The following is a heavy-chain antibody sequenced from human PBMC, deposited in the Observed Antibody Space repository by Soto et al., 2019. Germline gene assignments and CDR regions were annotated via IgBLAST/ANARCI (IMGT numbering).Heavy chain of an antibody. D-gene: IGHD6-6*01. V-gene: IGHV4-59*01. CDR2: VYYGGNT. Sequence: TLSLTCTVSGGSISSYYWSWVRQPPGKALEWIGFVYYGGNTHYNPSLKGRVTMSLGTSKNQFSLKLSSVTAADTAVYYCAGLYSSSPFSNSWGRGTLVTVSS. J-gene: IGHJ4*02. CDR3: AGLYSSSPFSNS. CDR1: GGSISSYY.